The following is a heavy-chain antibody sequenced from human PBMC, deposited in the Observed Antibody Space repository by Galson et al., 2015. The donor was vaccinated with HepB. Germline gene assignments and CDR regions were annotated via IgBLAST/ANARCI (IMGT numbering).Heavy chain of an antibody. D-gene: IGHD1-26*01. CDR3: AKESRGGATLPYYYGMDV. Sequence: SLRLSCAASGFTFDDYAMHWVRQAPGKGLEWVSGISWNSGSIGYADSVKGRFTISRDNAKNSLYLQMNSLRAGDTALYYCAKESRGGATLPYYYGMDVWGQGTTVTVSS. J-gene: IGHJ6*02. CDR1: GFTFDDYA. CDR2: ISWNSGSI. V-gene: IGHV3-9*01.